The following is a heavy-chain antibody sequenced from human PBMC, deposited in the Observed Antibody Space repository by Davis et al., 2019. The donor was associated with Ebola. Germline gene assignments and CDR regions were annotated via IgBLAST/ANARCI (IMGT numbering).Heavy chain of an antibody. D-gene: IGHD3-3*01. V-gene: IGHV3-9*03. J-gene: IGHJ4*02. CDR2: ISWNSGSI. CDR3: AKDMGDFWSGYQFDY. Sequence: PGGSLRLSCAASGFTFDDYAMHWVRQAPGKGLEWVSGISWNSGSIGYADSVKGRFTISRDNAKNSLYLQMNSLRAEDMALYYCAKDMGDFWSGYQFDYWGQGTLVTVSS. CDR1: GFTFDDYA.